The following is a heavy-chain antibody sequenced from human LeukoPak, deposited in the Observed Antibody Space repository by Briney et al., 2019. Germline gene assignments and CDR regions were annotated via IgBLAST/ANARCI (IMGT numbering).Heavy chain of an antibody. V-gene: IGHV4-30-4*08. CDR2: IYYSGST. D-gene: IGHD3-22*01. CDR1: GGSISSSSYY. J-gene: IGHJ4*02. CDR3: ARGRTYYYDSSGWTYDY. Sequence: SETLSLTCTVSGGSISSSSYYWGWIRQPPGKALGWMGNIYYSGSTYYNPSLKSRVTISVDTSKNQFSLKLSSVTAADTAVYYCARGRTYYYDSSGWTYDYWGQGTLVTVSS.